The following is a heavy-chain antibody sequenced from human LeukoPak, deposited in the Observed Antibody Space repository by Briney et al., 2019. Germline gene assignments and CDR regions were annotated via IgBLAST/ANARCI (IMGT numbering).Heavy chain of an antibody. D-gene: IGHD3-10*01. Sequence: GGSLRLSCAASGFTFSSYAMHWVRQAPGKGLEWVAVIWYDGSNKYYADSVKGRFTISRDNSKNTLYLQMNSLRAEDTAVYYCAKRIQGFTVVRGASFDYWGQGILVTVSS. CDR3: AKRIQGFTVVRGASFDY. J-gene: IGHJ4*02. CDR1: GFTFSSYA. CDR2: IWYDGSNK. V-gene: IGHV3-33*06.